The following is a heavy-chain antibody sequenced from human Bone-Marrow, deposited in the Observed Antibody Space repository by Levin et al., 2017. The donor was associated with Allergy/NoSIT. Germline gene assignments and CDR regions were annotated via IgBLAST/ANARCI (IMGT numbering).Heavy chain of an antibody. Sequence: GASVKVSCAASGFSFSSYAMNWVRQAPGKGLEWVSGISASGGTTYYADSVKGRFTISRDKSKNTLYLQMNSLRAEDTALYYCTKGVTAAGTSSLAFDYWGQGTLVTVSS. CDR1: GFSFSSYA. V-gene: IGHV3-23*01. D-gene: IGHD6-13*01. J-gene: IGHJ4*02. CDR3: TKGVTAAGTSSLAFDY. CDR2: ISASGGTT.